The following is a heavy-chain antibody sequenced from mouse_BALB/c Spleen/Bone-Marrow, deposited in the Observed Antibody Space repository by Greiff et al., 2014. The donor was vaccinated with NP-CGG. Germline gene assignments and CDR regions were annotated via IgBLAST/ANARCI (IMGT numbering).Heavy chain of an antibody. V-gene: IGHV1-4*02. CDR1: GYTFTTYT. J-gene: IGHJ3*01. Sequence: QVQLQQSGAELARPGASVKMSCKASGYTFTTYTIQWVKRRPGQGLEWIGYIVPSSGYTDYNQKFKDKTSLTADKSSNTAYIQLSSLTSADSAVYYCAREALTGSWFAYWGQGTLVTVSA. CDR3: AREALTGSWFAY. CDR2: IVPSSGYT. D-gene: IGHD4-1*01.